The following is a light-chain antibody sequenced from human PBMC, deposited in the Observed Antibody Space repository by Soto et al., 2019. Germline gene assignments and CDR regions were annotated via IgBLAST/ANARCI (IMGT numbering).Light chain of an antibody. CDR3: QQYNSHS. CDR2: KAS. V-gene: IGKV1-5*03. J-gene: IGKJ1*01. CDR1: QSISSW. Sequence: DIQMTQSPSTLSASVGDRVTITCRASQSISSWLAWYQQKPGKAPKLLIYKASSLESGVPSRFSGSGSGTEFTLTISSLQPDDFATYYCQQYNSHSFGQGTKVEIK.